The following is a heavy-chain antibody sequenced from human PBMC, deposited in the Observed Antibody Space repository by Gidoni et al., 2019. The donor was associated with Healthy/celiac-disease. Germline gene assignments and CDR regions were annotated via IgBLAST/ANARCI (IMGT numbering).Heavy chain of an antibody. CDR2: MSGSGGST. Sequence: VQLLESVGGLLQPLWSLRLSCAASGFTFSSYAMSWVRQATGTGLEWVSAMSGSGGSTDYADSVKGRFTISRDNSKNTRDLQMNSLRAEDTAVYYCAQGAGGWGQGTLVTVSS. CDR1: GFTFSSYA. J-gene: IGHJ4*02. V-gene: IGHV3-23*01. CDR3: AQGAGG. D-gene: IGHD3-16*01.